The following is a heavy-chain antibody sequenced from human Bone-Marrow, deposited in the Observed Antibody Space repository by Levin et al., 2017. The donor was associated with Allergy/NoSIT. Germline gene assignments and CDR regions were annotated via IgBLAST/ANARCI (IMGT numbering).Heavy chain of an antibody. J-gene: IGHJ4*02. D-gene: IGHD2-2*01. V-gene: IGHV1-18*01. Sequence: ASVKVSCKTSNPPFSSYGISWVRQAPGQGLEWVGWISASNGNTNSAQKFQDRVTISLDTSTNTAYMEMRGLRSDDAAIYYCATQEGLCSSTACNFQLEYWGQGTLITVSS. CDR1: NPPFSSYG. CDR3: ATQEGLCSSTACNFQLEY. CDR2: ISASNGNT.